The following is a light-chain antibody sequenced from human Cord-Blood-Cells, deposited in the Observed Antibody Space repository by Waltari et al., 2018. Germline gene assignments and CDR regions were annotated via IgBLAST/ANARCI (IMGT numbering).Light chain of an antibody. V-gene: IGLV1-44*01. CDR1: SSNIGSNT. Sequence: QSVLTQPPSASGTPGQRVTISCSGSSSNIGSNTVNWYQQLPGTAPKLLIYSNKLPPSGVPDRFAGSKSGTSASLAISGLQSEDEADYYCAAWDDSLNVVFGGGTKLTVL. J-gene: IGLJ2*01. CDR2: SNK. CDR3: AAWDDSLNVV.